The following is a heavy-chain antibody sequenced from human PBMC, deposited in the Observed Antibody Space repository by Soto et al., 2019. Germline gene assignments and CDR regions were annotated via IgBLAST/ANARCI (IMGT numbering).Heavy chain of an antibody. CDR1: GFNFSAYG. D-gene: IGHD1-26*01. J-gene: IGHJ4*02. V-gene: IGHV3-30*03. Sequence: QVQLVESGGGVVQPGRSLRLSCAASGFNFSAYGMHWVRQAPGTGLELVALLSFDASKKYYADSVKGRFTISRDTSRNTLYLQMNSLRVEDTAVYYCRVGVADGGQGTRVTVSS. CDR3: RVGVAD. CDR2: LSFDASKK.